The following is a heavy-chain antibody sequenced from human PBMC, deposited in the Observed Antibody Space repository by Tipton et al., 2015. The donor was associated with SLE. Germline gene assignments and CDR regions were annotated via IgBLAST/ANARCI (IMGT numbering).Heavy chain of an antibody. V-gene: IGHV6-1*01. CDR3: ARLGPTGDLGDAFDI. CDR1: GDSVSSNSAA. CDR2: TYYRSKWYN. Sequence: LVKPTQTLSPTCAISGDSVSSNSAAWNWIRQSPSRGLEWLGGTYYRSKWYNDYAVSVKSRITINPDTSKNQFSLQVNSVTPEDTAVYYCARLGPTGDLGDAFDIWGQGTMVTVSS. J-gene: IGHJ3*02. D-gene: IGHD7-27*01.